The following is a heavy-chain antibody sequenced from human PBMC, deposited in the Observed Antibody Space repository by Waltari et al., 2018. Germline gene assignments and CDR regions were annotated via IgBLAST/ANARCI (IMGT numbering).Heavy chain of an antibody. J-gene: IGHJ4*02. CDR3: AIGGVETSWYWRY. CDR1: GFPFRPPW. D-gene: IGHD6-13*01. CDR2: ITADGSET. V-gene: IGHV3-7*01. Sequence: EVQVVEPGGGLVEPGGPLRLPCAPLGFPFRPPWMTRFRQAPGRGLEWVANITADGSETYYVDSVNGRFTISRDNTKNSLYLQMSSLRAEDTAVYYCAIGGVETSWYWRYWGQGTLVTVSS.